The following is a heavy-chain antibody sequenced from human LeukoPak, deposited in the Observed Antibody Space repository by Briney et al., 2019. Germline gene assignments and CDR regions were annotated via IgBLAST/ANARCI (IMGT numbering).Heavy chain of an antibody. CDR2: IYHVGIP. Sequence: SETLSLTCSVSGYSISSTYYWGWIRQTPGKGLEWIGTIYHVGIPYYSPSLKSRVTISLYTAENQFSLRLDSVTDADTAVYYCARDAKQWPWSFDYWGQGTLVTVSS. CDR1: GYSISSTYY. V-gene: IGHV4-38-2*02. J-gene: IGHJ4*02. CDR3: ARDAKQWPWSFDY. D-gene: IGHD6-19*01.